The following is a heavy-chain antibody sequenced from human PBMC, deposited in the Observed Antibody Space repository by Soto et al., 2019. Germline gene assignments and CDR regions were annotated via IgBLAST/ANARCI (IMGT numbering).Heavy chain of an antibody. CDR1: GFTFSSYA. V-gene: IGHV3-30-3*01. CDR2: ISYDGSNK. CDR3: ARASITDYFDY. D-gene: IGHD3-10*01. J-gene: IGHJ4*02. Sequence: GGSLRLSXAASGFTFSSYAMHWVRQAPGKGLEWVAVISYDGSNKYYADSVKGRFTISRDNSKNTLYLQMNSLRAEDTAVYYCARASITDYFDYWGQGTLVTVSS.